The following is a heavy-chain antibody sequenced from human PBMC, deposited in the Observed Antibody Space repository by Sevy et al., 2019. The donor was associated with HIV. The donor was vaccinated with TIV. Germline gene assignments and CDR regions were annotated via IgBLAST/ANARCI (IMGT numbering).Heavy chain of an antibody. J-gene: IGHJ4*02. V-gene: IGHV1-46*01. Sequence: ASVKVSCKASGYTFTNYYIHWMRQAPGQGLEWMGIINPSGGSTSYAQKFQGRVTMTRDTSTSTVYMELSSLRSEDTAVYYCARGSTVITVFQYWGQGTLVTVSS. D-gene: IGHD1-20*01. CDR2: INPSGGST. CDR1: GYTFTNYY. CDR3: ARGSTVITVFQY.